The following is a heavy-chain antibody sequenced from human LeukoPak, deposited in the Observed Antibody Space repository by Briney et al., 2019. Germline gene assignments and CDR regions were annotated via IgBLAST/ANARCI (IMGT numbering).Heavy chain of an antibody. D-gene: IGHD6-19*01. CDR2: MWNDGITG. Sequence: GGSLRLSCVASGFTFREYGFHWVRQAPGKGLEWVAVMWNDGITGKYADSVRGRFSVSRDNSKNTVYLQMDSLRADDTSAYYCARDGSGWSSDYWGQGTLVTVSS. CDR3: ARDGSGWSSDY. J-gene: IGHJ4*02. CDR1: GFTFREYG. V-gene: IGHV3-33*01.